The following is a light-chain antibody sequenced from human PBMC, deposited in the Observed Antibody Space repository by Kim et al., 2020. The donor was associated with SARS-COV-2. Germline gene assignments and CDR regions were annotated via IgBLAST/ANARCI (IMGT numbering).Light chain of an antibody. J-gene: IGLJ2*01. Sequence: SSELTQDPVVSVALGQTVRITCQGDSLRSYYATWYQQKPGQAPILVIYGKNNRPSGIPDRFSGSSSGNTASLTITGTQAGDEADYYCNSRDTNDNVAFGG. CDR3: NSRDTNDNVA. CDR2: GKN. CDR1: SLRSYY. V-gene: IGLV3-19*01.